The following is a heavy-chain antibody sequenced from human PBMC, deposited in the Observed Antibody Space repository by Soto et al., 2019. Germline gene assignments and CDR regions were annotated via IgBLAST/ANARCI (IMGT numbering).Heavy chain of an antibody. CDR2: IIPIFGKA. D-gene: IGHD6-6*01. V-gene: IGHV1-69*12. Sequence: QVQLVQSGAEVKKPGSSVKVSCKASGGTFSSYAISWVRQAPGQGLEWMGGIIPIFGKANYAQKFQGRVKITAGESTSTAYMELSSLSSEDTAVYYLARTKYSSSSDLSHWGQGTLVTVSS. CDR1: GGTFSSYA. CDR3: ARTKYSSSSDLSH. J-gene: IGHJ4*02.